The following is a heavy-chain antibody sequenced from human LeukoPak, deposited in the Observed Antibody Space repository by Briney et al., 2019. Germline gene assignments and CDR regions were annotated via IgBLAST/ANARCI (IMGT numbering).Heavy chain of an antibody. CDR3: ARAPRDGYNYSDY. CDR1: GDSIISGGYY. J-gene: IGHJ4*02. CDR2: GYYSVST. V-gene: IGHV4-31*03. D-gene: IGHD5-24*01. Sequence: SQTLSLTCTVSGDSIISGGYYWSWIRQHPGKGLECVGYGYYSVSTYYNPSLKSRVTISVDTSKNQFSLKLSSVTAADTAVYYCARAPRDGYNYSDYWGQGTLVTVSS.